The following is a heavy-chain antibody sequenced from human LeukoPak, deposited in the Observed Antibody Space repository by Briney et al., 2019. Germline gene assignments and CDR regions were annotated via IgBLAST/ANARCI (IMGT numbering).Heavy chain of an antibody. CDR3: AKGPYCSSTSCYTVGVFDP. CDR2: ISGSGGST. Sequence: GGSLRLSCAASGFTFSSYAMSWVRQAPGKGLEWVSAISGSGGSTYYADSVKGRFTISRDNSKSTLYLQMNSLRAEDTAVYYCAKGPYCSSTSCYTVGVFDPWGQGTLVTVSS. V-gene: IGHV3-23*01. CDR1: GFTFSSYA. J-gene: IGHJ5*02. D-gene: IGHD2-2*02.